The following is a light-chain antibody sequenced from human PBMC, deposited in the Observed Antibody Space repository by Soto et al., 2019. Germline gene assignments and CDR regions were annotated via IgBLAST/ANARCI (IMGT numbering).Light chain of an antibody. CDR3: QQANSFPLT. CDR1: QGINKW. CDR2: AAS. Sequence: IQVTQSPSSLSASVGDRVTITCRASQGINKWLAWYQQKPGKAPQLLISAASTLRSGVPSRFSGSGSGTDFILTISNLQPEDFATYFCQQANSFPLTFGGGTKVDIK. V-gene: IGKV1-12*01. J-gene: IGKJ4*01.